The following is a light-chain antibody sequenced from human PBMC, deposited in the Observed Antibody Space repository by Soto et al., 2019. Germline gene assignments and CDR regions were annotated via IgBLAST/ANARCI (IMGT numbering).Light chain of an antibody. CDR3: QSYDSSLSAYV. Sequence: QSALTQPASVSGSPGQSITISCTGTSSDVGGYNYVSWFQQHPGKAPKLMIYAVSYRPSGVSTRFSGSKSGNTASLTISGLQAEDEADYYCQSYDSSLSAYVFGTGTKLTVL. CDR1: SSDVGGYNY. CDR2: AVS. V-gene: IGLV2-14*01. J-gene: IGLJ1*01.